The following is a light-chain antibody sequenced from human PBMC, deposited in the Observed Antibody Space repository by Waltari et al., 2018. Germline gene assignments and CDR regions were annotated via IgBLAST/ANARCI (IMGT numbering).Light chain of an antibody. Sequence: EVVMTQSPATLAVSPGERATLSCRASQSVRSSLAWYQQKPGHAPRVLLSGASTRATGIPDRFSGSGSGTEFTLTISSLQSEDFAIYYCQQYNNWPPYTFGQGTKLEIK. CDR3: QQYNNWPPYT. V-gene: IGKV3D-15*01. CDR1: QSVRSS. J-gene: IGKJ2*01. CDR2: GAS.